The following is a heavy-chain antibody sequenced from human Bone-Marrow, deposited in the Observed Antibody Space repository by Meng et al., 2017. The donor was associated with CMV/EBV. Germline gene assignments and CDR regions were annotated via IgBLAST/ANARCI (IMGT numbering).Heavy chain of an antibody. Sequence: SETLSLTCTVSGGSISSYYWSWIRQPPGKGLEWIGYIYYSGSTNYNPSLKSRVTISVDTSKNQFSLKLSSVTAADTAVYYCAKETMYLAGDVWGQGTTVTGSS. V-gene: IGHV4-59*01. CDR3: AKETMYLAGDV. CDR1: GGSISSYY. CDR2: IYYSGST. D-gene: IGHD1-1*01. J-gene: IGHJ6*01.